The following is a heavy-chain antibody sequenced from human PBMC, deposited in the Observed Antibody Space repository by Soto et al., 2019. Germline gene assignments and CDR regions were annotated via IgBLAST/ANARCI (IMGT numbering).Heavy chain of an antibody. D-gene: IGHD3-22*01. J-gene: IGHJ6*02. V-gene: IGHV4-38-2*02. CDR1: GYSISSGYY. CDR2: IYHSVST. Sequence: SETLSLTCAVCGYSISSGYYWGWIRQPPGKGLEWIGSIYHSVSTYYNPSLKSRVTISVDTSKNQFSLKLSSVTAADTAVYYCAREGYYDSRFMDVWGQGTTVAVSS. CDR3: AREGYYDSRFMDV.